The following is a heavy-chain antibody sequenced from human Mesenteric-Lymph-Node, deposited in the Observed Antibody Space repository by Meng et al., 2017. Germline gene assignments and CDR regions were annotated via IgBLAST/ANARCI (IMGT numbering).Heavy chain of an antibody. D-gene: IGHD1-14*01. Sequence: ASVKVSCKASGYTFTSYYMHWVRQAPGQGLEWMGIINPSGGSTSYAQKFQGRVTMTRDTSTSTVYMELSSLRSEDTAVYYSARGRGEPDYYYYGMDVWGQGTTVTVSS. J-gene: IGHJ6*02. CDR3: ARGRGEPDYYYYGMDV. CDR2: INPSGGST. V-gene: IGHV1-46*01. CDR1: GYTFTSYY.